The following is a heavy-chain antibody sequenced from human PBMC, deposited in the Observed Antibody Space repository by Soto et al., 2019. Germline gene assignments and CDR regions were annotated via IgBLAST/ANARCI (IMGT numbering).Heavy chain of an antibody. CDR1: RGSIRSGSYY. CDR2: ISYTGTT. CDR3: ACRPIFGFPYGSFDY. V-gene: IGHV4-39*01. J-gene: IGHJ4*02. D-gene: IGHD3-3*01. Sequence: PSETLSLTCSVSRGSIRSGSYYWAWVRQTPGTGLEWIATISYTGTTYYNPSLESRVAISVDLSKNQFSLRLNSVTAADTAVYYSACRPIFGFPYGSFDYSAQGAPVPVSS.